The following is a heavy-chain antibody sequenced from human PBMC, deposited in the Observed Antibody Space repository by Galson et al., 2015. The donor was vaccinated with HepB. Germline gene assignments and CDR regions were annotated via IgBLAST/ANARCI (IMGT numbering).Heavy chain of an antibody. CDR3: ARVGSDMVYDNWFDP. Sequence: SLRLSCAASGFTFSSYAMHWVRQAPGKGLEWVAVISYDGSNKYYADSVKGRFTISRDNSKNTLYLQMNSLRAEDTAVYYCARVGSDMVYDNWFDPWGQGTLVTVSS. V-gene: IGHV3-30-3*01. CDR2: ISYDGSNK. J-gene: IGHJ5*02. D-gene: IGHD2-8*01. CDR1: GFTFSSYA.